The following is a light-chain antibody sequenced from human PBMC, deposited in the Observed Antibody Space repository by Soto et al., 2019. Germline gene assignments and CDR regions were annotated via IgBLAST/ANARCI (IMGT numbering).Light chain of an antibody. J-gene: IGLJ2*01. CDR1: SSDVGGGYY. CDR2: DVS. Sequence: QSALTQSASVSGSPGQSITISCTGTSSDVGGGYYVSWYQHHPGKAPKLMIYDVSNRPSGVSNRFSGSKSGNTASLTISGLQAEDEADYYCSSYTSSSTLVFGGGTKLTVL. CDR3: SSYTSSSTLV. V-gene: IGLV2-14*03.